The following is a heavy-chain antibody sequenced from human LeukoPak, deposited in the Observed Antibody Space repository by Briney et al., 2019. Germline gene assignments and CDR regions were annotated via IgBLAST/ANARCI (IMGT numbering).Heavy chain of an antibody. V-gene: IGHV1-2*02. D-gene: IGHD2-21*01. Sequence: GASVKVSCKASGYTFSDYYMHWLRQAPGQGLEWVGWINPEIGGTNQAQKFQGRVIITRDTSINTAYMELRSLTSDDTAVYYCARVRPPGHIDYWGQGTLVTVSS. J-gene: IGHJ4*02. CDR3: ARVRPPGHIDY. CDR2: INPEIGGT. CDR1: GYTFSDYY.